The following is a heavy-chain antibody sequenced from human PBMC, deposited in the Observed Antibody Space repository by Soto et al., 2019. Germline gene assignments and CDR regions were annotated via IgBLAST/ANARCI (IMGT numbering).Heavy chain of an antibody. J-gene: IGHJ4*02. V-gene: IGHV1-8*01. CDR2: MNPNSGNT. Sequence: ASVKVSCQASGYTFTSYDINWVRQATGQGLEWMGWMNPNSGNTGYAQKFQDRVTMTRNTSISTAYMELSSLRSENTAVYYCARNIRVAARPNASAIDYWGQGTLVTVSS. D-gene: IGHD6-6*01. CDR3: ARNIRVAARPNASAIDY. CDR1: GYTFTSYD.